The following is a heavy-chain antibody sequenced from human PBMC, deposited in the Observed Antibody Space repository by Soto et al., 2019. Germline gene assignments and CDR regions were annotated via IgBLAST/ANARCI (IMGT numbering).Heavy chain of an antibody. J-gene: IGHJ6*02. CDR3: ARVNDYYYGMDV. CDR1: GGTFSSYA. CDR2: IIPIFGTA. Sequence: SVKVSCKASGGTFSSYAISWVRQAPGQGLEWMGGIIPIFGTANYAQKFQGRVTITADKSTSTAYMELSSLRSEDTAVYYCARVNDYYYGMDVWGQGTTVTVS. V-gene: IGHV1-69*06.